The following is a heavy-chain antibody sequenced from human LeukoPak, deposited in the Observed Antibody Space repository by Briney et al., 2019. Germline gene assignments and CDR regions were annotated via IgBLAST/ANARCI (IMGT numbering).Heavy chain of an antibody. V-gene: IGHV1-24*01. D-gene: IGHD5-24*01. Sequence: ASVKVSCKVSGYTPTELSMHWVRQAPGKGLEWMGGFDPEDGETIYAQKFQGRVTMTEDTSTDTAYMELSSLRSEDTAVYYCATDGYNLDGFDYWGQGTLVTVCS. CDR3: ATDGYNLDGFDY. J-gene: IGHJ4*02. CDR2: FDPEDGET. CDR1: GYTPTELS.